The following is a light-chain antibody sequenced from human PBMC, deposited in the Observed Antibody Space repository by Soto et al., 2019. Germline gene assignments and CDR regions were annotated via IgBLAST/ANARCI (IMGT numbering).Light chain of an antibody. V-gene: IGLV2-14*01. Sequence: QSALTQPASVSGSPGQSITISCTGASSDVGGYKYVSWYQQNPGKAPKVMIYDVSNRPSGVSNRFSGSKSGNTASLTISGLQAEDEADYYCSSYTTSNTPVVFGGGTQLTVL. CDR1: SSDVGGYKY. CDR3: SSYTTSNTPVV. CDR2: DVS. J-gene: IGLJ2*01.